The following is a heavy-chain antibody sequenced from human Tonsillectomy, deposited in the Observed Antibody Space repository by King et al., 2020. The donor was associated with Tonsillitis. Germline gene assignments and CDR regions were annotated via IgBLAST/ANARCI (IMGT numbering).Heavy chain of an antibody. Sequence: QLQESGPGLVKPSETLSLTCAVSGNSINSGYYWGWIRQPPGKGLEWIGSIYHSGSTYYNPSLKSRVTISVDTSKNQFSLRLSSVTAAATAVYYCAQSGLYSGYDLGEYYFDYWGQGTLVTVSS. CDR1: GNSINSGYY. J-gene: IGHJ4*02. CDR3: AQSGLYSGYDLGEYYFDY. V-gene: IGHV4-38-2*01. D-gene: IGHD5-12*01. CDR2: IYHSGST.